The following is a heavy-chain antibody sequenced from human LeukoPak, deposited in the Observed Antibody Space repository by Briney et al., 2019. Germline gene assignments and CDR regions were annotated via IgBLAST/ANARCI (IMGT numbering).Heavy chain of an antibody. D-gene: IGHD4-17*01. CDR3: ARDKSYGDSSDY. CDR1: GFTFSNYW. CDR2: INQAGSEK. J-gene: IGHJ4*02. Sequence: GGSLRLSCAASGFTFSNYWMSWVRQAPGMGLEWVANINQAGSEKYYVGSVKGRFTISRDNARNSLYLQMNSLRAEDTAVYYCARDKSYGDSSDYWGQGTLVTVSS. V-gene: IGHV3-7*01.